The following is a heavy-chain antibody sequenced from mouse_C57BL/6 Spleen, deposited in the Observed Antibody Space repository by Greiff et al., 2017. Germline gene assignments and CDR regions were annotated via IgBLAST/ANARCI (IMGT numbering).Heavy chain of an antibody. CDR1: GYSITSGYY. V-gene: IGHV3-6*01. J-gene: IGHJ2*01. Sequence: EVQRVESGPGLVKPSQSLSLTCSVTGYSITSGYYWNWIRQFPGNKLEWMGYISYDGSNNYNPSLKNRISITRDTSKNQFFLKLNSVTTEDTATYYCAREGTGVDYWGQGTTLTVSS. CDR2: ISYDGSN. CDR3: AREGTGVDY. D-gene: IGHD4-1*01.